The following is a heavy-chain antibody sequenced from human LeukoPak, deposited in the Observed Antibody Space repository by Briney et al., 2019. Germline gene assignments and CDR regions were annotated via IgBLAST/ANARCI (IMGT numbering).Heavy chain of an antibody. CDR2: VSGDSGST. Sequence: GGSLRLSCTVSGFTFSRYAMNWVRQAPGKGLEWVSRVSGDSGSTYYADFVKGRFTISRDNSKNTLYLQMNSLRAEDTAVYYCAKDPQCSGGSCYGYFDRWGQETLVTVSS. CDR3: AKDPQCSGGSCYGYFDR. J-gene: IGHJ4*02. CDR1: GFTFSRYA. V-gene: IGHV3-23*01. D-gene: IGHD2-15*01.